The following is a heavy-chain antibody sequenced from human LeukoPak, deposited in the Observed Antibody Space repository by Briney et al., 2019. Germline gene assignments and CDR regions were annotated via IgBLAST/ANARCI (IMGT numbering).Heavy chain of an antibody. CDR2: VYYTGAS. J-gene: IGHJ5*02. CDR1: GGSISSSSYY. CDR3: ARGAPPQT. V-gene: IGHV4-39*07. Sequence: SETLSLTCTVSGGSISSSSYYWGWIRQPPGKGLEWIGSVYYTGASYYNPSLKSRVTISIDTSKKHFSLKLTSVTAADTAVYYCARGAPPQTWGQGTLVTVSS.